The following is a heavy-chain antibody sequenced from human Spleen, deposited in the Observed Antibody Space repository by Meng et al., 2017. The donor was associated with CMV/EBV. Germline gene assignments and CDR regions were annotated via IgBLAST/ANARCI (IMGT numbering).Heavy chain of an antibody. CDR1: GFTFSSYW. J-gene: IGHJ4*02. Sequence: GESLKISCAASGFTFSSYWMRWVRQAPGKGLEWVAFIRFDSSNKVYPDSVKGRFIISRENSRNTLFLQMNSLRPEDTAVYYCVKELNTYQGRYSLYEFWGQGTLVTVSS. CDR2: IRFDSSNK. V-gene: IGHV3-30*02. D-gene: IGHD5-18*01. CDR3: VKELNTYQGRYSLYEF.